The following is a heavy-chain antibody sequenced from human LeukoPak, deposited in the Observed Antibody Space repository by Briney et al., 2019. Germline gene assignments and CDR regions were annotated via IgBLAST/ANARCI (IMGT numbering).Heavy chain of an antibody. J-gene: IGHJ4*02. CDR1: GYTFTNYY. CDR3: ARGEGVGIAMIVVVTPLDY. V-gene: IGHV1-46*01. D-gene: IGHD3-22*01. Sequence: ASVKVSCKASGYTFTNYYMHWVRQAPGQGLEWLGLITPSGGSTWYAQKFQGRVTMTRDMSTSTVYMELSSLRSEDTAVYYCARGEGVGIAMIVVVTPLDYWGQGTLVTVSS. CDR2: ITPSGGST.